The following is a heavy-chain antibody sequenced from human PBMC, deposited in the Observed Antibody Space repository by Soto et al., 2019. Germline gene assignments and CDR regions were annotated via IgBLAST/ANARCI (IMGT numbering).Heavy chain of an antibody. CDR3: ARSRVAKDSAGFDH. V-gene: IGHV6-1*01. J-gene: IGHJ4*02. D-gene: IGHD5-18*01. CDR2: TYYRSKWDK. CDR1: GDSVSSNRAA. Sequence: SQTLSLTCAISGDSVSSNRAAGNWIRQSPSIGLEWLGRTYYRSKWDKDYAVCVKSRITINPDTAKHQFSLQLNSVTPEDTAVYYCARSRVAKDSAGFDHWGQGTLVTVSS.